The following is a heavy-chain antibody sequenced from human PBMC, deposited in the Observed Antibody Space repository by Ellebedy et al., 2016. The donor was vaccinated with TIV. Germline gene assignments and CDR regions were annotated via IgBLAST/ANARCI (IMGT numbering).Heavy chain of an antibody. D-gene: IGHD1-26*01. Sequence: PGGSLRLSCAASGFMFNTYAMSWVRQAPGRGLEWVSTISGSGGTTYYVYSMKGRFTISRDNSKNTLYLQMNSLTAEDTAVYYCARDIHWSYFDWGQGTLVTVSS. CDR2: ISGSGGTT. CDR3: ARDIHWSYFD. V-gene: IGHV3-23*01. J-gene: IGHJ1*01. CDR1: GFMFNTYA.